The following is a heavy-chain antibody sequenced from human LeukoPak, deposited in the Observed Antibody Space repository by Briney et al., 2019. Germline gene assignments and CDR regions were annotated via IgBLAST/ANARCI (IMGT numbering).Heavy chain of an antibody. V-gene: IGHV4-59*01. J-gene: IGHJ4*02. CDR2: IYYSGST. CDR3: ARDGYSSGWYVFDY. D-gene: IGHD6-19*01. Sequence: SETLSLTCTVSGGSISSYYWSWIRQPPGKGLEWIGYIYYSGSTNYNPSLKSRVTISVDTSKNQFSLKLSSVTAADTAVYYCARDGYSSGWYVFDYWGQGTLVTVSS. CDR1: GGSISSYY.